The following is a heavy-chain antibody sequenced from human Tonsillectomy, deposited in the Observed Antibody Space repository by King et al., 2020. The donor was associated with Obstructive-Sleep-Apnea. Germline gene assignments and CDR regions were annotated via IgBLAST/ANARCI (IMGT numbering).Heavy chain of an antibody. CDR3: ARVGVEMATIKD. CDR2: INPSGGST. D-gene: IGHD5-24*01. Sequence: QLVQSGAEVKKPGASVKVSCKASGYTFTIYYMHWVRQAPGQGLEWMGIINPSGGSTSYAQKFQGKVTMTRDTSTRTVYMELSSLRSEDTAVYYCARVGVEMATIKDWGQGTLVTVSS. CDR1: GYTFTIYY. V-gene: IGHV1-46*01. J-gene: IGHJ4*02.